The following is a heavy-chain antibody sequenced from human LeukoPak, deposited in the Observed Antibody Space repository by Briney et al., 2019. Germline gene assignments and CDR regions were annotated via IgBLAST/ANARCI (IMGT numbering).Heavy chain of an antibody. J-gene: IGHJ4*02. CDR3: ARGVEMATSLYDY. Sequence: GESLKISCKGSGYSFTSYWIGWVRQMPGKGLGWMGIIYPGDSDTRCSPSFQGQVTISADKSISTAYLQWSSLKASDTAMYYCARGVEMATSLYDYWGQGTLVTVSS. D-gene: IGHD5-24*01. V-gene: IGHV5-51*01. CDR1: GYSFTSYW. CDR2: IYPGDSDT.